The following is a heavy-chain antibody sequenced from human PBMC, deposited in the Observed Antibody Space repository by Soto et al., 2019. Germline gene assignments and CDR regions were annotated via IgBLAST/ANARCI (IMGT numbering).Heavy chain of an antibody. CDR3: SRDLGS. J-gene: IGHJ5*02. CDR1: GFTFSDQH. V-gene: IGHV3-72*01. CDR2: TRNKANSYTT. Sequence: EVHLVESGGGLVQPGGSLRLSCAASGFTFSDQHMDWVRQAPGKGLEWVGRTRNKANSYTTEYAASVKGRFTISRDDSKNSLYLQMNSLKTEDTAVYYCSRDLGSWGQGTLVTVSS.